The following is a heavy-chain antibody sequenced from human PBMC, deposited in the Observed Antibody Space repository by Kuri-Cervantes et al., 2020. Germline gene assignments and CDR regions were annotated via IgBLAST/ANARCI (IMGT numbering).Heavy chain of an antibody. V-gene: IGHV3-30*18. J-gene: IGHJ4*02. CDR1: GFTFSSYG. D-gene: IGHD3-22*01. CDR3: AESGDSSGYPSGLFDY. Sequence: GESLKISCAASGFTFSSYGMHWVRQAPGKGLEWVAVISYDGSNKYYADSVKGRFTISRDNAKNSLYLQMNSLRAEDTAVYYCAESGDSSGYPSGLFDYWGQGTLVTVSS. CDR2: ISYDGSNK.